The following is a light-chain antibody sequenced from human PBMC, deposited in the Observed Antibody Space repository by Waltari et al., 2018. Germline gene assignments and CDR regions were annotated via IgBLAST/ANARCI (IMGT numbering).Light chain of an antibody. CDR2: RNN. J-gene: IGLJ3*02. Sequence: QSVLTQPPSTSGAPGQRVAISCSGSSSNIGSNYVYWYQQLPGTAPKLLIYRNNQRPSGVPDRFFGSKSGTSASLAISGLRSEDESDYYCAVWDDSLSGPVLGGGTKLTVL. V-gene: IGLV1-47*01. CDR1: SSNIGSNY. CDR3: AVWDDSLSGPV.